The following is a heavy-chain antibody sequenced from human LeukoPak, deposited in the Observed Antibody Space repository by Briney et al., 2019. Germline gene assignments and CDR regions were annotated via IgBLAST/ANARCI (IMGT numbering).Heavy chain of an antibody. J-gene: IGHJ4*02. V-gene: IGHV3-53*01. D-gene: IGHD3-16*01. CDR2: IYSGGST. CDR1: GFTVSSNY. CDR3: ARARNGGDFDY. Sequence: QPGGSLRLSCAASGFTVSSNYMSWVRQAPGKGLEWVSVIYSGGSTYYADSVKGRFTISRDNSKNTLYLQMNSLSAEDTAVYYCARARNGGDFDYWGQGTLVTVSS.